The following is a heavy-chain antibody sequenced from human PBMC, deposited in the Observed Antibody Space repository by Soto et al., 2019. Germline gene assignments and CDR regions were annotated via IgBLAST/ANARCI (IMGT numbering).Heavy chain of an antibody. Sequence: PGGSLRLSCAASGFTFSSYSMNWVRQAPGKGLEWVSSISSSSSYIYYADSVKGRFTISRDNAKNSLYLQMNSLRAEDTAVYYCARKDDYGDYADAFDIWGQGTMVTVS. V-gene: IGHV3-21*01. CDR1: GFTFSSYS. D-gene: IGHD4-17*01. CDR2: ISSSSSYI. CDR3: ARKDDYGDYADAFDI. J-gene: IGHJ3*02.